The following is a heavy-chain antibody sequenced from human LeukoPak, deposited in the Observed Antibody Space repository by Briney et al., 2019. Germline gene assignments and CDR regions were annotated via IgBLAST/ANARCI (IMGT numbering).Heavy chain of an antibody. J-gene: IGHJ4*02. D-gene: IGHD3-9*01. CDR1: GFTVSSNY. CDR2: IYSGGST. CDR3: ASQSRYDILTGYYNGGFDY. Sequence: GGSPRLSCAASGFTVSSNYMSWVRQAPGKGLEWVSVIYSGGSTYYADSVKGRFTISRDNSKNTLYLQMNSLRAEDTAVYYCASQSRYDILTGYYNGGFDYWGQGTLVTVSS. V-gene: IGHV3-53*01.